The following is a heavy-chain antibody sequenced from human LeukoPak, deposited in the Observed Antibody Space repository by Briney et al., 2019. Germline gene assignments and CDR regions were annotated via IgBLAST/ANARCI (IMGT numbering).Heavy chain of an antibody. CDR3: AHSGVATIMGGGYYFDY. V-gene: IGHV1-69-2*01. Sequence: ASVKVSCKASGGTFSSYTISWVQQAPGKGLEWMGLVDPEDGETIYAEKFQGRVTITADTSTDTAYMELSSLRSEDTAVYYCAHSGVATIMGGGYYFDYWGQGTLVTVSS. CDR1: GGTFSSYT. CDR2: VDPEDGET. D-gene: IGHD5-12*01. J-gene: IGHJ4*02.